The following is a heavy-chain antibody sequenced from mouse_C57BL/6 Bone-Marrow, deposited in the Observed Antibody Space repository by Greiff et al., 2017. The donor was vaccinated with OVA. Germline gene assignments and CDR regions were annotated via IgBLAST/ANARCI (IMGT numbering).Heavy chain of an antibody. CDR3: ARARANHDDGNSYAMDY. V-gene: IGHV1-42*01. Sequence: EVQLQQSGPELVKPGASVKISCKASGYSFTGYYMNWVKQSPEKSLEWIGDINPCTGGTAYNQKFKAKATLTVDKSSSTAYMQLKSLTSEDSAVYYCARARANHDDGNSYAMDYWGQGTSVTVSS. CDR1: GYSFTGYY. D-gene: IGHD2-1*01. J-gene: IGHJ4*01. CDR2: INPCTGGT.